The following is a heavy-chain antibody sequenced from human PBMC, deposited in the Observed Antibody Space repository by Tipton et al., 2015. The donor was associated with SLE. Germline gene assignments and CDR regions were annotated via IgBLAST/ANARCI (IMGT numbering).Heavy chain of an antibody. D-gene: IGHD1-26*01. J-gene: IGHJ3*02. CDR3: ARQKSGGPDALDI. CDR1: GGSISSSSYY. V-gene: IGHV4-39*01. Sequence: TLSLTCTVSGGSISSSSYYWGWIRQPPGKGLEWIGSIYYSGSTYYNPSLKSRVTISVDTPKNQFSLKLSSVTAADTAVYYCARQKSGGPDALDIGGQGTMVTVSS. CDR2: IYYSGST.